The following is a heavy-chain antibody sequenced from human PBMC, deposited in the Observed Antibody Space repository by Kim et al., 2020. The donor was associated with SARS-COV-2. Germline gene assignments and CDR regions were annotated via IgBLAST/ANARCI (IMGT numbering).Heavy chain of an antibody. CDR1: GFSVGDNY. V-gene: IGHV3-66*01. D-gene: IGHD1-26*01. CDR3: ARAYSDNYPLPGH. CDR2: IFLGGIT. J-gene: IGHJ4*02. Sequence: GGSLRLSCAAYGFSVGDNYMSWVRQSPGKGLEWVSVIFLGGITYYSDSVKDRFTISTDISGNTVSLQMNSLRGEDSGIYYCARAYSDNYPLPGHWGQGT.